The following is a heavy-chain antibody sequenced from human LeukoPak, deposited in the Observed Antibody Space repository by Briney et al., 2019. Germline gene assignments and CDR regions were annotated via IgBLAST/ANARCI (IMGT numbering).Heavy chain of an antibody. J-gene: IGHJ4*02. D-gene: IGHD2-2*01. V-gene: IGHV3-7*01. CDR1: GFTFSSYW. Sequence: GGSLRLSCAASGFTFSSYWMNWVRQAPGKGLEWVANIKQDGSERYYVDSVKGRFTVSRDNAKNSLYLQMNSLRAEDTAVYYCACSRTNDYWGQGPLVTVSS. CDR3: ACSRTNDY. CDR2: IKQDGSER.